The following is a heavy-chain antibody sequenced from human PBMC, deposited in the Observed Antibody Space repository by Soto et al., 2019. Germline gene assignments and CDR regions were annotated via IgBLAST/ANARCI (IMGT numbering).Heavy chain of an antibody. J-gene: IGHJ4*02. CDR2: IYYSGST. D-gene: IGHD6-19*01. CDR3: ASYSSGWAYYFDY. Sequence: PSETLSLTCTVSGGSISSSSYCWGWIRQPPGKGLEWIGSIYYSGSTYYNPSLKSRVTISVDTSKNQFSLKLSSVTAADTAVYYCASYSSGWAYYFDYWGQGTLVTVSS. V-gene: IGHV4-39*01. CDR1: GGSISSSSYC.